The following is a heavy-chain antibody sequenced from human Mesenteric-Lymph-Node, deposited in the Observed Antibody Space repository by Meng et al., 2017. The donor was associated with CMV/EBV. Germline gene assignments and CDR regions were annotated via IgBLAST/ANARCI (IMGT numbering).Heavy chain of an antibody. V-gene: IGHV3-30*04. D-gene: IGHD2-2*01. CDR1: GFTFTDYA. Sequence: GGSRRLSCVASGFTFTDYAIHWVRQAPGKGLEWVALISYDGRNKQYADSVKGRFTISRDNSKNTMYMQMNSLRAEDTAVYYCKKERGYCSSTSCRLWFGDKTPRPYAFDIWGQGTMVTVSS. J-gene: IGHJ3*02. CDR3: KKERGYCSSTSCRLWFGDKTPRPYAFDI. CDR2: ISYDGRNK.